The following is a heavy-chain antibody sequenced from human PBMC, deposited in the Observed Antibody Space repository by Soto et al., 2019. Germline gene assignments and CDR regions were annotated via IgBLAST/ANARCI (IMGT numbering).Heavy chain of an antibody. D-gene: IGHD3-22*01. V-gene: IGHV1-24*01. CDR3: ATDPFDYYDSSGGSDWFDP. CDR1: GYTLTELS. CDR2: FDPEDGET. J-gene: IGHJ5*02. Sequence: GASVKVSCKVSGYTLTELSMHWVRQAPGKGLEWMGGFDPEDGETIYAQKFQGRVTMTEDTSTDTAYMELSSLRSEDTAVYYCATDPFDYYDSSGGSDWFDPWGQGTLVTVSS.